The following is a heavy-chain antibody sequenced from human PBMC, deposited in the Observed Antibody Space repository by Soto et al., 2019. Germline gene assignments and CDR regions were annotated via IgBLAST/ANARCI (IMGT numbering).Heavy chain of an antibody. D-gene: IGHD3-3*01. CDR2: IYSGGST. Sequence: EVQLVESGGGLVQPGGSLRLSCAASGFTVSSNYMSWVRQAPGKGLEWVSVIYSGGSTYYADSVKGRFTISRDNSKNTLYLQMNSLRAEDTAVYYCAREIITIFGVLQNCFDPWGQGTLVTVSS. J-gene: IGHJ5*02. V-gene: IGHV3-66*01. CDR1: GFTVSSNY. CDR3: AREIITIFGVLQNCFDP.